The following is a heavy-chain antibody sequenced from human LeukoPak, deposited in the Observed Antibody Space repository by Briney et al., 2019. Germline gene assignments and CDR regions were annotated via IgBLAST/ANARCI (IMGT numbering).Heavy chain of an antibody. CDR2: IWYDGSNR. CDR1: GFTFSSYG. J-gene: IGHJ4*02. Sequence: PGGSLRLSCAASGFTFSSYGMHWVRQAPGKGLEWVAVIWYDGSNRYYADSVKGRFTISRDSSKNTLYLQMNSLRAEDTAVYYCARDSYDFWSGLGYWGQGTLVTVSS. D-gene: IGHD3-3*01. V-gene: IGHV3-33*01. CDR3: ARDSYDFWSGLGY.